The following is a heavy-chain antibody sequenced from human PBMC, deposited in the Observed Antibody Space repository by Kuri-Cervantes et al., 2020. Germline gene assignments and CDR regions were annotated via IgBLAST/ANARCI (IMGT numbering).Heavy chain of an antibody. Sequence: SLKISCAASGFTFDDYAMHWVRQAPGKGLEWVSGISWNSGSIGYADSVKGRFTISRDNAKNSLYLQMNSLRAEDTAVYYCARDGAYYDFWSGYHNNWFDPWGQGTLVTSPQ. V-gene: IGHV3-9*01. J-gene: IGHJ5*02. CDR3: ARDGAYYDFWSGYHNNWFDP. CDR1: GFTFDDYA. D-gene: IGHD3-3*01. CDR2: ISWNSGSI.